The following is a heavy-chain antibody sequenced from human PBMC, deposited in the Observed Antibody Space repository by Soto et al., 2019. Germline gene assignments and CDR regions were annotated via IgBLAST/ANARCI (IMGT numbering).Heavy chain of an antibody. D-gene: IGHD2-15*01. CDR2: IKQDGSEN. CDR1: GFTFSNYW. J-gene: IGHJ6*02. V-gene: IGHV3-7*03. CDR3: ARERGSKSMDV. Sequence: PGGSLRLSCAASGFTFSNYWMTWVRRAPGKGLEWVANIKQDGSENSYASSVKGRFTISRDNGKNSLYLQMNNLRAEDAAVYYCARERGSKSMDVWGQGTTVTVSS.